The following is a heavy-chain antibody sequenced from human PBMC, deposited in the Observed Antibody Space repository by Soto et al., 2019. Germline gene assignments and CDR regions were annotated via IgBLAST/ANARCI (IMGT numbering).Heavy chain of an antibody. Sequence: QVQLVQSGAEVKKPGASVKVSCKASGYTFTSYAMHWVRQAPGQSLEWMGWINAGNGNTKYSQKLQGRVTITRDTSASTAYMELSSLRSEDTAVYYCARNDCSSTSCQGAFDIWGQGTMVTVSS. V-gene: IGHV1-3*01. CDR2: INAGNGNT. J-gene: IGHJ3*02. CDR1: GYTFTSYA. CDR3: ARNDCSSTSCQGAFDI. D-gene: IGHD2-2*01.